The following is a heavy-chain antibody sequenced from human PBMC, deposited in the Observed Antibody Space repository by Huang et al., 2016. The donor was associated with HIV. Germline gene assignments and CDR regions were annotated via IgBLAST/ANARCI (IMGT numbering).Heavy chain of an antibody. CDR2: ISYDGRNK. Sequence: VESGRSLRVSCAASGFSFSDSGMHWVRQAPGKGLEWVGVISYDGRNKFYADSGKGRFTISRDKSKNTVYLQMNSLRAGDTAVYYCAKDRRAYYYGSGIEYWGQGARVTVSS. V-gene: IGHV3-30*18. D-gene: IGHD3-10*01. CDR3: AKDRRAYYYGSGIEY. CDR1: GFSFSDSG. J-gene: IGHJ4*02.